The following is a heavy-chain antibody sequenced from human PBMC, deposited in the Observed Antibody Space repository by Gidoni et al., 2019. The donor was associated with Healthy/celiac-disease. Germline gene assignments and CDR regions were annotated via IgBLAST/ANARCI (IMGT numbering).Heavy chain of an antibody. Sequence: EVQLVESGGGLVKPGGSLRLSCAASGFTFRSYSMNWVRQAPGKGLEWVSSISSSSSYIYYADSVKGRFTISRDNAKNSLYLQMNSLRAEDTAVYYCAIYCSGGSCYPNWFDPWGQGTLVTVSS. CDR3: AIYCSGGSCYPNWFDP. CDR2: ISSSSSYI. V-gene: IGHV3-21*01. D-gene: IGHD2-15*01. J-gene: IGHJ5*02. CDR1: GFTFRSYS.